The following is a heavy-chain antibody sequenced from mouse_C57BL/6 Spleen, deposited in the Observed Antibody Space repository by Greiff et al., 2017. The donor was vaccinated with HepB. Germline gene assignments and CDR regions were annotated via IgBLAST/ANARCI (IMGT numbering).Heavy chain of an antibody. CDR2: IYPGDGDT. D-gene: IGHD2-3*01. CDR1: GYAFSSYW. J-gene: IGHJ4*01. V-gene: IGHV1-80*01. Sequence: VQLQQSGAELVKPGASVKISCKASGYAFSSYWMNWVKQRPGKGLEWIGQIYPGDGDTNYNGKFKGKATLTADKSSSTAYMQLSSLTSEDSAVYFCARSYDPYYYAMDYWGQGTSVTVSS. CDR3: ARSYDPYYYAMDY.